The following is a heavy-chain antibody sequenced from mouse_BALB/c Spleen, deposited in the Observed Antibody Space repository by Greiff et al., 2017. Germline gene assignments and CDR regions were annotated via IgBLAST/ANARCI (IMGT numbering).Heavy chain of an antibody. J-gene: IGHJ2*01. CDR2: IDPANGNT. V-gene: IGHV14-3*02. Sequence: EVQLVESGAELVKPGASVKLSCTASGFNIKDTYMHWVKQRPEQGLEWIGRIDPANGNTKYDPKFQGKATITADTSSNTAYLQLSSLTSEDTAVYYCARGEGGDYWGQGTTLTVAS. CDR1: GFNIKDTY. CDR3: ARGEGGDY. D-gene: IGHD2-13*01.